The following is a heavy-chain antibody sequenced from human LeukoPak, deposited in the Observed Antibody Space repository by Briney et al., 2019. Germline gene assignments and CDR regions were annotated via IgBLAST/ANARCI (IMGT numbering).Heavy chain of an antibody. D-gene: IGHD3-16*01. J-gene: IGHJ5*02. V-gene: IGHV3-73*01. CDR3: TFLLPPLGP. CDR2: IRSKANSYAT. Sequence: PGGSLRLSCAASGFTSSGSAMHWVRQASGKGLEWVGRIRSKANSYATAYAASVKGRFTISRDDSKNTAYLQMNSLKTEDTAVYYCTFLLPPLGPWGQGTLVTVSS. CDR1: GFTSSGSA.